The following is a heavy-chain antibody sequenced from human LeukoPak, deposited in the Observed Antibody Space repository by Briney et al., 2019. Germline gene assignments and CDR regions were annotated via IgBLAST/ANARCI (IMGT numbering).Heavy chain of an antibody. Sequence: GGSLRLSCAASGFTFDDHTMHWVRQAPGKGLEWISCISWNSGYIGYADSVKGRFTISRDNAKNSLYLQMDGLRDEDTAFYYCAKGYYDDSGFSSYYFHSWGQGTPVTVSS. J-gene: IGHJ4*02. V-gene: IGHV3-9*01. D-gene: IGHD3-22*01. CDR1: GFTFDDHT. CDR2: ISWNSGYI. CDR3: AKGYYDDSGFSSYYFHS.